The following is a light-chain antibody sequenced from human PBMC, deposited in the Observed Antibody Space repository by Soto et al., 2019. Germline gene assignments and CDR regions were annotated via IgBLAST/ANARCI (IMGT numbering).Light chain of an antibody. CDR3: QQYNDWPLT. CDR2: DAS. J-gene: IGKJ1*01. V-gene: IGKV3-11*01. CDR1: QSVSSY. Sequence: EIVLTQSPATLSLSPGERATLSCRASQSVSSYLAWYQQKPGQAPRLLIYDASNRATGIPARFSGTGSGTEFTLTISSLQSEDFALYYCQQYNDWPLTLGQGTKVDI.